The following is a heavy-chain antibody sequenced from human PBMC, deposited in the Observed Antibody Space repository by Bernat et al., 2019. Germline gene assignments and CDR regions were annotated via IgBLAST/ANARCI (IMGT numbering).Heavy chain of an antibody. V-gene: IGHV4-39*02. J-gene: IGHJ4*02. Sequence: HLQLQESGPGLMKPSETLSLTCTVSGGSISSSDYLWGWLRQPPGKGLEWIGNIHYSGSTHYDPSLQSRVTISVDTSKNHFSLKMTSVTAADTALYYCARRVTYGSTFDYWGQGTLVTVSS. CDR2: IHYSGST. CDR1: GGSISSSDYL. D-gene: IGHD3-10*01. CDR3: ARRVTYGSTFDY.